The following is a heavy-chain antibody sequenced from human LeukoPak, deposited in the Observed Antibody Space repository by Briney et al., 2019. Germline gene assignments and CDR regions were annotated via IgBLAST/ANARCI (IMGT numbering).Heavy chain of an antibody. Sequence: GASVKVSCKASGYTFTSYGISWVRQAPGQGLEWMGWINPNSGGTNYAQKFQGRVTMTRDTSISTAYMELSRLRSDDTAVYYCARVARSYYGMDVWGQGTTVTVSS. CDR1: GYTFTSYG. V-gene: IGHV1-2*02. J-gene: IGHJ6*02. CDR2: INPNSGGT. CDR3: ARVARSYYGMDV.